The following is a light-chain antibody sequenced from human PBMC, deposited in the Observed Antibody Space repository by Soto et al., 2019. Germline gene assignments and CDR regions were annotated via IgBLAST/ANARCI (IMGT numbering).Light chain of an antibody. CDR1: SSDVGGYNY. V-gene: IGLV2-14*01. Sequence: QSALTQPASVSGSPGQSITISCTGTSSDVGGYNYVSWYQQHPGKAPKLMIFDVSNRPSGVSNRFSGSKSGNTASLTISGLQAEDEAHYYCSSYTSSTTRVLFGGGTKVTVL. CDR2: DVS. J-gene: IGLJ2*01. CDR3: SSYTSSTTRVL.